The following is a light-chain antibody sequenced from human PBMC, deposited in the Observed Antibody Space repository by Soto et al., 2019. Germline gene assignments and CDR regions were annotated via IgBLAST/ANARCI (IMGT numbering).Light chain of an antibody. Sequence: QSVLTQPPSASGTPGQRVTISCSGSTSNIGSYYVYWYQQLPGTAPKLLIYGNSNRPSGVPDRFSGSKSGTSASLAITGLQAEDEADYYCQSYDSSLSGSVFGTGTKATVL. V-gene: IGLV1-40*01. CDR3: QSYDSSLSGSV. J-gene: IGLJ1*01. CDR2: GNS. CDR1: TSNIGSYY.